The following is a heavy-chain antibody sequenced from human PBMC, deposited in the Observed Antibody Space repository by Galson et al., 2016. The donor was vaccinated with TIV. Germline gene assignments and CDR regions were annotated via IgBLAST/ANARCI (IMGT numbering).Heavy chain of an antibody. Sequence: PALVKPTQTLTLTCTFSGFSLSTSGVCVSWIRQPPGKALEWLARIDWDDDKNYSPFLKTRLTISKDTSKNQVVLTMTNLDPVDTATYYCARTSYYYDSSGYYEGILYFDYWGQGSRVTVSS. CDR1: GFSLSTSGVC. D-gene: IGHD3-22*01. CDR3: ARTSYYYDSSGYYEGILYFDY. J-gene: IGHJ4*02. CDR2: IDWDDDK. V-gene: IGHV2-70*11.